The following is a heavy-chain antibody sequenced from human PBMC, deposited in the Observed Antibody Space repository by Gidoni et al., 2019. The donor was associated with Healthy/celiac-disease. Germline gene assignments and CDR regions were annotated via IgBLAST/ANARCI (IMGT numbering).Heavy chain of an antibody. CDR1: GFTFDDYG. Sequence: EVQLVESGGGVVRPGGSLRLSCAASGFTFDDYGMSWVRQAPGKGLEWVSGINWNGGSTGYADSVKGRFTISRDNAKNSLYLQMNSLRAEDTALYYCAREDTHYYDSSGYQLFDYWGQGTLVTVSS. D-gene: IGHD3-22*01. V-gene: IGHV3-20*04. J-gene: IGHJ4*02. CDR3: AREDTHYYDSSGYQLFDY. CDR2: INWNGGST.